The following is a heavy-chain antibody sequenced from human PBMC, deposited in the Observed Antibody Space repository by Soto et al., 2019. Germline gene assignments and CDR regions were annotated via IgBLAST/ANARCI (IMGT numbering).Heavy chain of an antibody. Sequence: EVQLLESGGGLVQPGGSLRLSCTASGFTFSSYAMSWVRQAPGKGLEWVSAISGSGGSTYYADSVKGRFTISRDNSKNTLYLQMNSLRAEDTAVYYCAKPDVVAGTPLGYWGQGTLVTVSS. CDR1: GFTFSSYA. V-gene: IGHV3-23*01. J-gene: IGHJ4*02. D-gene: IGHD6-19*01. CDR3: AKPDVVAGTPLGY. CDR2: ISGSGGST.